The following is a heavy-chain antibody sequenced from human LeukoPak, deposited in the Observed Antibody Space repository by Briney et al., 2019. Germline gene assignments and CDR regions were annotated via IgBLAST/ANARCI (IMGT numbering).Heavy chain of an antibody. D-gene: IGHD1-26*01. CDR2: MSAYNGDT. CDR1: GYTFTSYG. J-gene: IGHJ4*02. CDR3: ARALGATGGVFDY. V-gene: IGHV1-18*01. Sequence: ASVKVSCKASGYTFTSYGISWVRQAPGQGLEWMGWMSAYNGDTNYAQKVQGRVTITRDTSASTAYMELSSLRSEDTAVYYCARALGATGGVFDYWGQGTLVTVSS.